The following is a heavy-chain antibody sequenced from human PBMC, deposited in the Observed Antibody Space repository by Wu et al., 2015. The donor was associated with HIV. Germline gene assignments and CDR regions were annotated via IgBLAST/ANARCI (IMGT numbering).Heavy chain of an antibody. CDR3: ARDPLAYCGGDCYPDV. J-gene: IGHJ6*02. V-gene: IGHV1-18*01. CDR2: ISAYNGNT. CDR1: GYTFTSYG. Sequence: QVRLVQSGAEVKKPGASVKVSCKASGYTFTSYGISWVRQAPGQGLEWMGWISAYNGNTNYAQKLQGRVTMTTDTSTSTAYMELSSLRSEDTAVYYCARDPLAYCGGDCYPDVWGQGTTVTVSS. D-gene: IGHD2-21*02.